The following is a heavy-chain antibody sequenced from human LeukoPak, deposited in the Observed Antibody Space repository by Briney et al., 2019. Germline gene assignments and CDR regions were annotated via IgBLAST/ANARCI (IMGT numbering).Heavy chain of an antibody. J-gene: IGHJ4*02. CDR1: GEPFNGYY. CDR2: INHSGST. D-gene: IGHD3-10*01. V-gene: IGHV4-34*01. Sequence: SETLSLTCAVYGEPFNGYYWNWIRQSPGKGLEWIGEINHSGSTNYNPSLKSRVTISVDTSKNQFSLKLSSVTAADTAVYYCARRRPKSMGRYFDFWGQGTLVTVSS. CDR3: ARRRPKSMGRYFDF.